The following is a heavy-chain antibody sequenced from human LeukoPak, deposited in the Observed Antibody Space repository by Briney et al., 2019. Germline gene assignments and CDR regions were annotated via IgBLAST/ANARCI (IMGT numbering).Heavy chain of an antibody. CDR3: AKQYDILSCLILDDY. CDR2: ISSSGTNT. CDR1: GFTFTSYA. D-gene: IGHD3-9*01. V-gene: IGHV3-23*01. Sequence: GGSLRLSCAASGFTFTSYAMSWVRQAPGKGLEWVSVISSSGTNTYYADSVKGRFTISRDNSKKTLYLQMNSLRAEDTAVYYCAKQYDILSCLILDDYWGQGTLVTVSS. J-gene: IGHJ4*02.